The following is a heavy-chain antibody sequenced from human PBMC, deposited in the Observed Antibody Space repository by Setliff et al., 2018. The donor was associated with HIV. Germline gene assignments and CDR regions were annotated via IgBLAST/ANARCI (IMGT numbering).Heavy chain of an antibody. V-gene: IGHV1-24*01. CDR3: ATDPGYSSTWYSESYQH. CDR2: FDPEDGET. D-gene: IGHD6-13*01. Sequence: ASVKVSCKISGYTLTELSIHWVRQAPGKGLEWMANFDPEDGETFYAQKFQGRLTMTEDTSTDTAYMERSSLRSDDTAMYYCATDPGYSSTWYSESYQHLGQGTVVTVSS. J-gene: IGHJ1*01. CDR1: GYTLTELS.